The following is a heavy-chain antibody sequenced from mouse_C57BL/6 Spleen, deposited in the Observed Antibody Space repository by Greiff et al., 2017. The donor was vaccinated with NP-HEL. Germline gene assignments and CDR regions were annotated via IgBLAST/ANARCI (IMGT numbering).Heavy chain of an antibody. D-gene: IGHD2-2*01. J-gene: IGHJ4*01. CDR3: AIVYMVTTRNAMDD. V-gene: IGHV1-74*01. CDR1: GYTFTSYW. CDR2: IHPSDSDT. Sequence: VKLQQPGAELVKPGASVKVSCKASGYTFTSYWMHWVKQRPGQGLEWIGRIHPSDSDTNYNQKFKGKATLTVDKSSSTAYMQLSSLTSEDSAVYYCAIVYMVTTRNAMDDWGQGTSVTVSS.